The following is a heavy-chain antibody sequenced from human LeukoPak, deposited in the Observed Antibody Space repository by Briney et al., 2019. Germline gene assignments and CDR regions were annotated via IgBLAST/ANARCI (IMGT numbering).Heavy chain of an antibody. D-gene: IGHD6-19*01. CDR3: ARGLGSAVAGYFDY. Sequence: ASVKVSCKASGYTFTSYDINWVRQATGQGLEWMGWMNPNSGNTGYAQKFQGRVTMTRDTSISTAYMELSSLRSEDTAVYYCARGLGSAVAGYFDYWGQGTLVTVSS. J-gene: IGHJ4*02. CDR2: MNPNSGNT. V-gene: IGHV1-8*01. CDR1: GYTFTSYD.